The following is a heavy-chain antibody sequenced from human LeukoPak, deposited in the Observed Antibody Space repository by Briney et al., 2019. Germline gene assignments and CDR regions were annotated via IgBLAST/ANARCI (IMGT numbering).Heavy chain of an antibody. CDR1: GYTFTSYA. V-gene: IGHV1-3*01. D-gene: IGHD5-12*01. Sequence: ASVKVSCKASGYTFTSYAMHWVRQAPGQRLEWMGWINAGNGNTKYSQKFQGRVTITRDTSASTAYMELSSLRSEDTAVYYCARRVRLREPTFDYWGQGTLVTVSS. CDR2: INAGNGNT. J-gene: IGHJ4*02. CDR3: ARRVRLREPTFDY.